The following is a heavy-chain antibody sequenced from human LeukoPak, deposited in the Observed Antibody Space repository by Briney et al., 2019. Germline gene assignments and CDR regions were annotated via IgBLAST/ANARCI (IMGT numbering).Heavy chain of an antibody. J-gene: IGHJ4*02. CDR3: AIGHSSGWYQFDY. Sequence: ASVKVSCKASGYTFTGYYMHWVRQAPGQGLEWMGWINPNSGGANYAQKFQGRVTMTRDTPISTAYMELGRLRSDDTAVYYCAIGHSSGWYQFDYWGQGTLVTVSS. D-gene: IGHD6-19*01. V-gene: IGHV1-2*02. CDR1: GYTFTGYY. CDR2: INPNSGGA.